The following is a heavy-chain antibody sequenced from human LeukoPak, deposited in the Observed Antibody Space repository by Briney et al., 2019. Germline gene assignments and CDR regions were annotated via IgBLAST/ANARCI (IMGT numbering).Heavy chain of an antibody. CDR2: FGTRSSSI. J-gene: IGHJ4*02. D-gene: IGHD5-18*01. V-gene: IGHV3-21*04. CDR3: ARDLAVDTAMGDFDY. CDR1: GFTFSNYA. Sequence: PGGSLRLSCAASGFTFSNYAMNWVRQAPGKGLEWVSSFGTRSSSIYYAHSVTGRFIVSRDNAKNSLFLQMNSLRAEDTAVYYCARDLAVDTAMGDFDYWGQGTLVTVSS.